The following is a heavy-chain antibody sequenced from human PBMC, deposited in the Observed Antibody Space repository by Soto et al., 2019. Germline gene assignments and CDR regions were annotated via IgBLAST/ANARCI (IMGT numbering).Heavy chain of an antibody. CDR2: IYYSGST. J-gene: IGHJ6*02. V-gene: IGHV4-31*03. D-gene: IGHD5-18*01. CDR3: ASRGYSYGFSLGMDV. CDR1: GGSSSSGCYY. Sequence: VQLQESGPGLVKPSQTLSLTCTVSGGSSSSGCYYWSWIRQHPGKGLEWIGYIYYSGSTYYNPSLKSRVTISVDTSKNQFSLKLSSVTAADTAVYYCASRGYSYGFSLGMDVWGQGTTVTVSS.